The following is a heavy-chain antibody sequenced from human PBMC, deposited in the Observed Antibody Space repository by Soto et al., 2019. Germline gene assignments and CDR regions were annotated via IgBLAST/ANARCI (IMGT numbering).Heavy chain of an antibody. J-gene: IGHJ4*02. D-gene: IGHD1-1*01. CDR1: GGSFSGYY. Sequence: QVQLQQWGAGLLKPSETLSLTCAVYGGSFSGYYWSWIRQPPGKGLEWIGEINHSGSTNYNPSLKSRVTISVDTSKNQFSLKLSSVTAADTAVYYCARGRTGNKKIDYWGQGTLVTVSS. V-gene: IGHV4-34*01. CDR3: ARGRTGNKKIDY. CDR2: INHSGST.